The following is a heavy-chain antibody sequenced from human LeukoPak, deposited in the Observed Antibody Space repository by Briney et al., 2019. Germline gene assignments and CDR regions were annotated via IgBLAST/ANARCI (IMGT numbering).Heavy chain of an antibody. Sequence: SVKVSCKASGGTFSSYAISWVRQAPGQGLEWMGGIIPIFGTANYAQKFQGIVTITAEESTSTAYMELRRLRSEDTAVYYCARDWNPPSDSHAFDIWGQGTMVTVAS. V-gene: IGHV1-69*13. J-gene: IGHJ3*02. D-gene: IGHD1-1*01. CDR2: IIPIFGTA. CDR3: ARDWNPPSDSHAFDI. CDR1: GGTFSSYA.